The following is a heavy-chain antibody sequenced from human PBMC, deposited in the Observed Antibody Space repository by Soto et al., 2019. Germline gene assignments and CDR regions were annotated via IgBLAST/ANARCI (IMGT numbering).Heavy chain of an antibody. Sequence: EASVKVSCKASGYTFTSYGISWVRQAPGQGLEWMGWISAYNGNTNYAQKLQGRVTMTTDTSTSTAYTELRSLRSDDTAVYYCAREQSMYYYDSSGALDYWGQGTLVTVSS. V-gene: IGHV1-18*04. CDR2: ISAYNGNT. CDR3: AREQSMYYYDSSGALDY. J-gene: IGHJ4*02. CDR1: GYTFTSYG. D-gene: IGHD3-22*01.